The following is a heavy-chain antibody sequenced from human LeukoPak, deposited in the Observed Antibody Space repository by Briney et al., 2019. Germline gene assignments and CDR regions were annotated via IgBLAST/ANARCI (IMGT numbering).Heavy chain of an antibody. V-gene: IGHV4-59*11. CDR2: ISYSGGT. CDR1: VGSICSHY. Sequence: SETLSLTCTVSVGSICSHYWSWIRQTPGQGLEWIGYISYSGGTNYNPSLKSRVTISVDTSKSQFSLKLTSVTAADTAVYYCARLKDLWFDPWGQGTLVTVSS. D-gene: IGHD2-15*01. CDR3: ARLKDLWFDP. J-gene: IGHJ5*02.